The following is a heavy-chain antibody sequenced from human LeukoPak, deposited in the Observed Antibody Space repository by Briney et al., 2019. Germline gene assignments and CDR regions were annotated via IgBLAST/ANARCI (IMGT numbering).Heavy chain of an antibody. J-gene: IGHJ4*02. CDR3: ARNYDSSGYYRNYFDC. Sequence: GGSLRLSCAASGFTFSNYEMNWVRQAPGKGLEWVSYVSGSGSTIFYADSVKGRFTISRDNAKNSLYLQMSSLRAEDTALYYCARNYDSSGYYRNYFDCWGQGTLVTASS. D-gene: IGHD3-22*01. V-gene: IGHV3-48*03. CDR1: GFTFSNYE. CDR2: VSGSGSTI.